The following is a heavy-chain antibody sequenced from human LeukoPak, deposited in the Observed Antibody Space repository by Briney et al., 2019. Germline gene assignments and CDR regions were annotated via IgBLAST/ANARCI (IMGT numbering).Heavy chain of an antibody. D-gene: IGHD3-3*01. CDR3: ARDGITIFGVVTANWFGP. CDR1: GYTFTSYG. CDR2: ISAYNGNT. V-gene: IGHV1-18*01. J-gene: IGHJ5*02. Sequence: ASVKVSCKASGYTFTSYGISWVRQAPGQGLEWMGWISAYNGNTNYAQKLQGRVTMTTDTSTSTAYMELRSLRSDDTAVYYCARDGITIFGVVTANWFGPWGQGTLVTVSS.